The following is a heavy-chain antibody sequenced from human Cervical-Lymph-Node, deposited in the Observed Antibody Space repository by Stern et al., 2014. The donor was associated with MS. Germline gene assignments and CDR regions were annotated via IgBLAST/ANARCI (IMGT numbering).Heavy chain of an antibody. D-gene: IGHD2-21*02. J-gene: IGHJ5*02. CDR3: ARDPSYCGGDCYANWFDP. V-gene: IGHV3-74*01. CDR2: INSDGSST. Sequence: EVQLVESGGGLVQPGGSLRLSCAASGFTFSSYWMHWVRQAPGQGLVWVSRINSDGSSTSYADSVKGRFTISRDKAKNTLNLQMNSLRAEDTAVYYWARDPSYCGGDCYANWFDPWGQGTLVTVSS. CDR1: GFTFSSYW.